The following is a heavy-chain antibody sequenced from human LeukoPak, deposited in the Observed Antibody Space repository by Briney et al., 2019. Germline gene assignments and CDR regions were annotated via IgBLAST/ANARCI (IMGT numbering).Heavy chain of an antibody. D-gene: IGHD1-26*01. Sequence: ASVKVSCKASGYTFTSYGISWVRQAPGQGLEWMGWISAYNGNTNYAQKLQGRVTMTTDTSTSTAYMELRSLRSDDAAVYYCARTAVGATDFDYWGQGTLVTVSS. CDR3: ARTAVGATDFDY. V-gene: IGHV1-18*01. J-gene: IGHJ4*02. CDR2: ISAYNGNT. CDR1: GYTFTSYG.